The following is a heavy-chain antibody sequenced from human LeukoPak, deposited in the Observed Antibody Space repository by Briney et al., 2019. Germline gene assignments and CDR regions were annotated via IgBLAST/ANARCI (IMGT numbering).Heavy chain of an antibody. CDR3: ARLLLGYSSSWYAP. V-gene: IGHV3-48*03. CDR2: ISSSGATT. J-gene: IGHJ5*02. Sequence: GGSLRLSCAASGFTFSSYEMNWVRQAPGKGLEWVSYISSSGATTYYADSVKGRFTFSRDNAKNSLYLQMNSLRAEDTAVYYCARLLLGYSSSWYAPWGQGTLVTVSS. CDR1: GFTFSSYE. D-gene: IGHD6-13*01.